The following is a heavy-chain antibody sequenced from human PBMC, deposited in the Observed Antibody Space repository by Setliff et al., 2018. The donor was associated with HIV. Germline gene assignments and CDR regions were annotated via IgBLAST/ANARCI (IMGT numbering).Heavy chain of an antibody. Sequence: SETLSLTCTVSGGSISSGGYYWSWIRQHPGRGLVWIGYIYYSGNTYYNPSLKSRLTISVDTSKNHFSLKLSSVTAADTAVYYCARAFCSSASCYGGGDAFDIWGQGTMVTVSS. J-gene: IGHJ3*02. V-gene: IGHV4-31*03. CDR1: GGSISSGGYY. CDR3: ARAFCSSASCYGGGDAFDI. D-gene: IGHD2-2*01. CDR2: IYYSGNT.